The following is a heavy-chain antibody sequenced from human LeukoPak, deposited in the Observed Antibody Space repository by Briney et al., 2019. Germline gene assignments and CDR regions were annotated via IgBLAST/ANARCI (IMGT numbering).Heavy chain of an antibody. Sequence: SETLSLTCAVYGGSFSGYYWTWIRQPPGKGLEWIGYIYYSGTTNYNPSLKSRVTVSVDTSKNQFSLKLSSVTTADTAVYYCARWSYGSSGQRPFDIWGQGAMVTVSS. CDR2: IYYSGTT. J-gene: IGHJ3*02. CDR3: ARWSYGSSGQRPFDI. V-gene: IGHV4-59*12. D-gene: IGHD3-22*01. CDR1: GGSFSGYY.